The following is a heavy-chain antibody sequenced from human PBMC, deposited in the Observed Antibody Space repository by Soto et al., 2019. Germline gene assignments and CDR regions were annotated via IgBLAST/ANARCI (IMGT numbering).Heavy chain of an antibody. Sequence: GGSLRLSCAASGFIFENFGMSWVRQAPGKGLEWISSISGSGFKKYYADSVKGRFTISRDNSKSTVYLELNNLSAEDTAVYHCAKNQGVELVPLATVDWFDPWGQGSLVTVSS. D-gene: IGHD1-26*01. V-gene: IGHV3-23*01. J-gene: IGHJ5*02. CDR3: AKNQGVELVPLATVDWFDP. CDR1: GFIFENFG. CDR2: ISGSGFKK.